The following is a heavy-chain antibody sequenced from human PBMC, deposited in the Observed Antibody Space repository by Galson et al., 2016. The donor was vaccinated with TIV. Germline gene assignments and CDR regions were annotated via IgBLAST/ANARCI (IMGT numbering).Heavy chain of an antibody. CDR1: GDSMTGHY. V-gene: IGHV4-59*11. Sequence: ETLSLTCTVSGDSMTGHYWSWIRQTPGKGLEWIGYIHPSGTTNYNPSLKSRVSISIDTSKTQFSLNLRSVSAADTAIYYCARGGSGWPRVPVYCFSYMEVWGKGTTVSVSS. D-gene: IGHD6-19*01. CDR2: IHPSGTT. CDR3: ARGGSGWPRVPVYCFSYMEV. J-gene: IGHJ6*03.